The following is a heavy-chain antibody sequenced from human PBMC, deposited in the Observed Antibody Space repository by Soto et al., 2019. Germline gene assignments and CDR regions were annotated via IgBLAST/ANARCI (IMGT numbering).Heavy chain of an antibody. J-gene: IGHJ6*02. Sequence: QVQLVESGGGVVQPGRSLRLSCAASGFTFSSYGMHWVRQAPGKGLEWVAVISYDGSNKYYADSVKGRFTISRDNSKNTLYLQMNSLRAEDTAVYYCAKYCSSSWYYYGMDVWGQGTTVTVSS. CDR1: GFTFSSYG. D-gene: IGHD6-13*01. CDR3: AKYCSSSWYYYGMDV. V-gene: IGHV3-30*18. CDR2: ISYDGSNK.